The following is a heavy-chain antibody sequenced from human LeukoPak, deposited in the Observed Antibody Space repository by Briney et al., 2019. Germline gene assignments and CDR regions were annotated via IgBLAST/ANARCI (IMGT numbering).Heavy chain of an antibody. J-gene: IGHJ4*02. V-gene: IGHV3-23*01. CDR1: GFTFSSYW. CDR2: ISGSGGST. Sequence: PGGSLRLSCAASGFTFSSYWMNWARQAPGKGLEWVSTISGSGGSTYYADSVKGRFTISRDNSKNTLYLQMNSLRAEDTAVYYCAKSGYDFWSGYYGYWGQGTLVTVSS. CDR3: AKSGYDFWSGYYGY. D-gene: IGHD3-3*01.